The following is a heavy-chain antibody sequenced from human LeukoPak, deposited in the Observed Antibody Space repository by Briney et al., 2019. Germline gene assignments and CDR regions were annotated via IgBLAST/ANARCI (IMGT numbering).Heavy chain of an antibody. CDR3: ARDGGIAVPGDAFDI. Sequence: SETLSLTCAVYGGSFSGYYWGWIRQPPGKGLEWIGSIYYSGSTYYNPSLKSRVTISVDTSKNQFSLKLSSVTAADTAVYYCARDGGIAVPGDAFDIWGQGTMVTVSS. V-gene: IGHV4-34*01. J-gene: IGHJ3*02. CDR2: IYYSGST. CDR1: GGSFSGYY. D-gene: IGHD6-19*01.